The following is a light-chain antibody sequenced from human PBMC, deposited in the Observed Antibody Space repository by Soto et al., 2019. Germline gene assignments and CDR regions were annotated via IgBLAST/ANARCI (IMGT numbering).Light chain of an antibody. Sequence: QAVVTQPASVSGSPGQSITVSCTGTSSDVGGYDYVSWYQQHPGKVPKLIIYEVFRRPSGISNRFSGSKSGNTASLTISGLQAEDEADYYCCSYTTTSTFVFGGGTKLTVL. CDR3: CSYTTTSTFV. J-gene: IGLJ3*02. CDR2: EVF. V-gene: IGLV2-14*01. CDR1: SSDVGGYDY.